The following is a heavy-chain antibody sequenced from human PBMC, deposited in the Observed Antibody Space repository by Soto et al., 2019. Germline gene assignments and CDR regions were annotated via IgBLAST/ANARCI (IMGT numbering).Heavy chain of an antibody. CDR2: INHSGST. V-gene: IGHV4-34*01. CDR1: GGSFSGYC. D-gene: IGHD5-12*01. Sequence: SETLSLTCAVYGGSFSGYCWGGIRQPPGKGLEWIGEINHSGSTNYNPSLKSRVTISVDTSKNQFSLKLSSVTAADTAVYYCARSIVATTCLDYWGQGTLVTVSS. J-gene: IGHJ4*02. CDR3: ARSIVATTCLDY.